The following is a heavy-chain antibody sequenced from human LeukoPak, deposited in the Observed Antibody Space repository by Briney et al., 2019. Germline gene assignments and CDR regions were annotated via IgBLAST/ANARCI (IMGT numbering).Heavy chain of an antibody. J-gene: IGHJ6*04. D-gene: IGHD3-9*01. CDR2: IYHSGST. CDR1: GYSISSGYY. V-gene: IGHV4-38-2*02. Sequence: PSETLSLTCAVSGYSISSGYYWGWIRQPPGKGLEWIGSIYHSGSTYYNPSLKSRVTISVDTSKNQFSLKLSSATAADTAVYYCAREETYYDILTCPSGGMDVWGKGTTVTVSS. CDR3: AREETYYDILTCPSGGMDV.